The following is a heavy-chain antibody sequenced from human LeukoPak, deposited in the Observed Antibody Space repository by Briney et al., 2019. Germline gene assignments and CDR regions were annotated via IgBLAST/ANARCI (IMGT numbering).Heavy chain of an antibody. CDR2: IIPIFGTA. D-gene: IGHD3-22*01. Sequence: ASVKVSCKASGGTFSSYAISWVRQAPGQGLEWMGGIIPIFGTANYAQKFQGRVTITADESTSTAYMELNSLRAEDTAVYYCAREGLSGYYYFDYWGQGTLVTVSS. CDR3: AREGLSGYYYFDY. CDR1: GGTFSSYA. J-gene: IGHJ4*02. V-gene: IGHV1-69*13.